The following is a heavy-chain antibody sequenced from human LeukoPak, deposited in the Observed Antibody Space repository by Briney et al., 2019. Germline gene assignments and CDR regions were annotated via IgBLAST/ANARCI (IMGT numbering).Heavy chain of an antibody. V-gene: IGHV4-34*01. CDR1: GGSFSGYY. CDR2: INHSGST. J-gene: IGHJ4*02. D-gene: IGHD6-19*01. CDR3: AGLRYSSGWYYY. Sequence: SETLSLTCAVYGGSFSGYYWSWIRQPPGKGREWIGEINHSGSTNYNPSLKSRVTISVGTSKNQFSLKLSSVTAADTAVYYCAGLRYSSGWYYYWGQGTLVTVSS.